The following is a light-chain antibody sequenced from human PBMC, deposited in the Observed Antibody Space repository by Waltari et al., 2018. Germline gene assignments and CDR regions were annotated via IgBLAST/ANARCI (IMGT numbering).Light chain of an antibody. CDR3: QQGSSFPPT. CDR1: QDSSRA. J-gene: IGKJ1*01. Sequence: EIKLTKSPYAASGSVGARVSLTRRAGQDSSRALAWYQQKSRQAPNLLIYAVSSLQNRLPPRFIRTGSVTYFTLTISCLHPEDVATYYCQQGSSFPPTFGQGTKVEIK. V-gene: IGKV1-12*01. CDR2: AVS.